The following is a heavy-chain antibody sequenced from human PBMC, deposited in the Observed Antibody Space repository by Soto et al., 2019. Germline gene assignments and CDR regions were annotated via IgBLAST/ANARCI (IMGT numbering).Heavy chain of an antibody. J-gene: IGHJ4*02. CDR3: ARVYSSSWVIDY. D-gene: IGHD6-13*01. V-gene: IGHV4-59*01. Sequence: SETLSLTCTVSGGSISSYYWSWIRQPPGKGLEWIGYIYYSGSTNYNPSLKSRVTISVDTSKNQFSLKLSSVTAADTAVYYCARVYSSSWVIDYWGQGTLVTVSS. CDR2: IYYSGST. CDR1: GGSISSYY.